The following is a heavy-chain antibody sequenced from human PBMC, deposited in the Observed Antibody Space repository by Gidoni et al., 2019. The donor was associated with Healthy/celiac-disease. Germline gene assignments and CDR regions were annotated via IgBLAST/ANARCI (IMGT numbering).Heavy chain of an antibody. CDR2: ISSSSSYI. Sequence: EVQLVESVGGLVKPGGSLRPSCAASGFTFSSYSMNWVRQAPGKGLEWVSSISSSSSYISYADSVKGRFTISRDNAKNSLYLQMNSLRAEDTAVYYCAREGYVDIVATTDYYYSYGMDVWGQGTTVTVSS. CDR3: AREGYVDIVATTDYYYSYGMDV. V-gene: IGHV3-21*01. J-gene: IGHJ6*02. CDR1: GFTFSSYS. D-gene: IGHD5-12*01.